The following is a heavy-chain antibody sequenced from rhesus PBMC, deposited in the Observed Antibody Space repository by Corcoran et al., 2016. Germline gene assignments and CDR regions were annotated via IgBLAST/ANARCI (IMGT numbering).Heavy chain of an antibody. CDR2: ISRSTNNT. D-gene: IGHD1-20*01. J-gene: IGHJ3*01. Sequence: QVQLQVSGPGLVRPSDTLSRTCTISWYFISSGYGWIWFRQPPGKGVEENGYISRSTNNTTYNPTLKGRVTIAKDTSKMQFSLRLSTLTAADTSVYDGGGEVEHWLAFDFWGQGLRVTVSS. CDR3: GGEVEHWLAFDF. V-gene: IGHV4-127*01. CDR1: WYFISSGYG.